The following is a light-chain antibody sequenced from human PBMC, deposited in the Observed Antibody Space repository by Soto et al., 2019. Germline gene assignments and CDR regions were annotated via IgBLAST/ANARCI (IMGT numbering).Light chain of an antibody. CDR1: SSDVGGFNL. CDR2: EGS. V-gene: IGLV2-23*01. Sequence: QSVLTQPVSVSGSPGQSITISCTGTSSDVGGFNLVSWYQQHPGKAPKLMIYEGSERPSGVSDRFFGSKSGNTASLTISGLQAADEADYYCCSYAGSSTYVFGTGTKVTVL. J-gene: IGLJ1*01. CDR3: CSYAGSSTYV.